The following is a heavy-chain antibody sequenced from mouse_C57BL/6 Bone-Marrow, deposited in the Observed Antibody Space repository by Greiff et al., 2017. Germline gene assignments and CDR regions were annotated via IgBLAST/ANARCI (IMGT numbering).Heavy chain of an antibody. Sequence: QVQLKESGPGLVAPSQSLSITCPVSGFSLTSYGVPWVRQPPGKGLEWLVVIWSDGSTTYNSALKSRLSLSKDNSKSQVFLKMNSLQTDDTAMYYCARHDGSNYYYAMDYWGQGTSVTVSS. J-gene: IGHJ4*01. CDR2: IWSDGST. CDR1: GFSLTSYG. CDR3: ARHDGSNYYYAMDY. D-gene: IGHD1-1*01. V-gene: IGHV2-6-1*01.